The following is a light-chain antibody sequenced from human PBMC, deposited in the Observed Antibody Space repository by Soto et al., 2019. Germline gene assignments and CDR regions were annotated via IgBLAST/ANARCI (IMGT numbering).Light chain of an antibody. J-gene: IGKJ1*01. CDR3: HQYDSSPWT. Sequence: EIVLTQSPGTLSLSPGERATLSCRASQSLSSNYLAWYQQKPGQAPRLLIYGASSRATGIPDRFSGSGSGTDFTLTISRLEPEDFAVYYCHQYDSSPWTFGQGTKVEI. V-gene: IGKV3-20*01. CDR1: QSLSSNY. CDR2: GAS.